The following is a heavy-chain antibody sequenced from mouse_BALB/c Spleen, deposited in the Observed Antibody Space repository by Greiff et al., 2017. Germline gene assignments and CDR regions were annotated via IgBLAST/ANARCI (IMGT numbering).Heavy chain of an antibody. Sequence: EVMLVESGGDLVKPGGSLKLSCAASGFTFSSYGMSWVRQAPEKGLEWVAYISSGSSTIYYADTVKGRFTISRDNPKNTLFLQMTSLRSEDTAMYYCARELQRGMDYWGQGTSVTVSS. D-gene: IGHD2-1*01. CDR1: GFTFSSYG. CDR3: ARELQRGMDY. J-gene: IGHJ4*01. CDR2: ISSGSSTI. V-gene: IGHV5-17*02.